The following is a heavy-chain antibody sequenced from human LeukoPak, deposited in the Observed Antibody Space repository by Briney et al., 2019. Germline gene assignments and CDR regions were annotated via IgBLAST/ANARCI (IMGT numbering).Heavy chain of an antibody. CDR1: GGTFSSYA. D-gene: IGHD6-19*01. CDR3: ARGYRSTSTVAGTDY. Sequence: GASVKVSCKASGGTFSSYAISWVRQAPGQGLEWMGWINPNSGGTNYAQKFQGRVTMTRDTSISTAYMELSRLRSDDTAVYYCARGYRSTSTVAGTDYWGQGTLVTVSS. V-gene: IGHV1-2*02. J-gene: IGHJ4*02. CDR2: INPNSGGT.